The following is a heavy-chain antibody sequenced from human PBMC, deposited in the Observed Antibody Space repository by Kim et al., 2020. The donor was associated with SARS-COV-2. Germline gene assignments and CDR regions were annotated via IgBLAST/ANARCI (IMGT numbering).Heavy chain of an antibody. CDR3: AKDPVLRYFDWLFNVRLDY. V-gene: IGHV3-23*01. J-gene: IGHJ4*02. CDR2: ISGSGGST. D-gene: IGHD3-9*01. CDR1: GFTFSSYA. Sequence: GGSLRLSCAASGFTFSSYAMSWVRQAPGKGLEWVSAISGSGGSTYYADSVKGRFTISRDNSKNTLYLQMNSLRAEDTAVYYCAKDPVLRYFDWLFNVRLDYWGQGTLVTVSS.